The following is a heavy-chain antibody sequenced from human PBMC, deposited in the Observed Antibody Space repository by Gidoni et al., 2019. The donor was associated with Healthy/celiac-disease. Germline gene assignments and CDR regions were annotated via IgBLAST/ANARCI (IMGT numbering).Heavy chain of an antibody. D-gene: IGHD3-22*01. CDR3: TTYSNYYDSSGYDY. J-gene: IGHJ4*02. CDR1: GFTFSNAW. Sequence: EVQLVESGGGLVKPGGSLRLSCAASGFTFSNAWMSWVRQATGKGLEWVGRIKSKTEGGTTDYAAPVKGRFSSSRDDSKNTLYLQMNSLKTEDTAVYYCTTYSNYYDSSGYDYWGQGTLGTVSS. CDR2: IKSKTEGGTT. V-gene: IGHV3-15*01.